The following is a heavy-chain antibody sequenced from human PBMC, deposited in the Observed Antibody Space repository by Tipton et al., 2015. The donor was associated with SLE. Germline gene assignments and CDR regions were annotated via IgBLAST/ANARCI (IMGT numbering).Heavy chain of an antibody. J-gene: IGHJ4*02. Sequence: SLRLSCAASGFTFSIYSMNWVRQAPGKGLQWVSYISSSSSTIYYADSVKGRFTISRDNAKNTLYLQMNSLRAEDTAVYYCARGDGYPFDYWGQGTLVTVSS. CDR2: ISSSSSTI. CDR1: GFTFSIYS. V-gene: IGHV3-48*04. CDR3: ARGDGYPFDY. D-gene: IGHD5-24*01.